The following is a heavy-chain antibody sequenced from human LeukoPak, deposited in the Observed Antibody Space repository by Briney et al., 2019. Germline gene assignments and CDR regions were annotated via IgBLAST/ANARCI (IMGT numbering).Heavy chain of an antibody. J-gene: IGHJ4*01. D-gene: IGHD4-11*01. CDR3: ARGQSCSTVACYYFDF. CDR2: IYFRGTT. CDR1: GVSISICGYS. V-gene: IGHV4-31*03. Sequence: SETLRLTCTVSGVSISICGYSWSWLRQHPVKGLEWIGCIYFRGTTYYNPSLRSRLTISVDTSKNQFSLKLSTVNAADTAVYYCARGQSCSTVACYYFDFWGQGTLVTVSS.